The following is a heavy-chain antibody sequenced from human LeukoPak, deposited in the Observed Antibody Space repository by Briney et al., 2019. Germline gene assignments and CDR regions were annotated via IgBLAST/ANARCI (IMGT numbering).Heavy chain of an antibody. D-gene: IGHD5-24*01. J-gene: IGHJ5*01. CDR1: GGTLNSCA. Sequence: SVCPSPKDSGGTLNSCAIGLVRQAPGQGLEWMGRIIPILGIANYAQKFQGRVTITADKSTSTAYMELSSLRSGDTAVYYCARDSRNLRQLACFYSCGDRNPVTVSS. CDR2: IIPILGIA. V-gene: IGHV1-69*04. CDR3: ARDSRNLRQLACFYS.